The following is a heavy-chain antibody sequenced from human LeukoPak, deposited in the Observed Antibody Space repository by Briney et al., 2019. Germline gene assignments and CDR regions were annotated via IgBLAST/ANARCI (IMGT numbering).Heavy chain of an antibody. Sequence: SETLSLTCTVSGGSISSSSYYRGWIRQPPGKGLEWIGSIYYSGSTYSNPSLKSRVTIFVDTSKNQFSLKLTSVTAADTGVYYCARLNNEFWYWGQGTLVTVSS. CDR2: IYYSGST. CDR1: GGSISSSSYY. V-gene: IGHV4-39*01. CDR3: ARLNNEFWY. D-gene: IGHD3-3*01. J-gene: IGHJ4*02.